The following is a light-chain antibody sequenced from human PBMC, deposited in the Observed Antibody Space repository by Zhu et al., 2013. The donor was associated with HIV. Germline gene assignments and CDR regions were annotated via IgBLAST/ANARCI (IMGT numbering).Light chain of an antibody. CDR3: SSYTSSSTV. Sequence: QSALTQPASVSGSPGQSITISCTGTSSDVGSSNFVSWYQQHPGKAPKLIIYEVTKRPSGVSDRFSGSKSDNTASLTISGLQTEDEADYYCSSYTSSSTVFGGGTKLTVL. J-gene: IGLJ2*01. V-gene: IGLV2-14*02. CDR2: EVT. CDR1: SSDVGSSNF.